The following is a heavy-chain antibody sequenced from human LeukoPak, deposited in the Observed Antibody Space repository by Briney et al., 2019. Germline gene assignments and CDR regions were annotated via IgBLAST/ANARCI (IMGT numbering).Heavy chain of an antibody. D-gene: IGHD3-3*01. Sequence: SVKVSCKASGYTFTSYGISWVRQAPGQGLEWMGGIIPIFGTANYAQKFQGRVTITADESTSTAYMELSSLRSEDTAVYYCARSRWTIFGVVIKSLYYFDYWGQGTLVTVSS. V-gene: IGHV1-69*13. CDR2: IIPIFGTA. J-gene: IGHJ4*02. CDR3: ARSRWTIFGVVIKSLYYFDY. CDR1: GYTFTSYG.